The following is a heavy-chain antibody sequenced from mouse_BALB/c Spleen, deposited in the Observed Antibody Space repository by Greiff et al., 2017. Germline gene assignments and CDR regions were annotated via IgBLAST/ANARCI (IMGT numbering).Heavy chain of an antibody. CDR1: GFSLTSYG. CDR2: IWSGGST. D-gene: IGHD2-3*01. Sequence: VKLVESGPGLVQPSQSLSITCTVSGFSLTSYGVHWVRQSPGKGLEWLGVIWSGGSTDYNAAFISRLSISKDNSKSQVFFKMNSLQANDTAIYYCARNDDGYYGYFDVWGAGTTVTVSS. V-gene: IGHV2-2*02. CDR3: ARNDDGYYGYFDV. J-gene: IGHJ1*01.